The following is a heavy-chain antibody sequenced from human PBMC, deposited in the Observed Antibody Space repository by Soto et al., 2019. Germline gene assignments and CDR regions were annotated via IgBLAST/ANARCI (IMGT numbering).Heavy chain of an antibody. CDR2: INGEGSYT. V-gene: IGHV3-74*03. Sequence: EVQVVESGGGLVQPGGSRRLSCAASGFTFSSYWMHWVRQAPGKGLEWLTRINGEGSYTTYADSVKGRFTISRDNAKNTLYLQLSILRAEDTAIYYCSRGAGYNYYYHAMDVWGRVTRVTVSS. CDR3: SRGAGYNYYYHAMDV. CDR1: GFTFSSYW. J-gene: IGHJ6*02. D-gene: IGHD2-2*02.